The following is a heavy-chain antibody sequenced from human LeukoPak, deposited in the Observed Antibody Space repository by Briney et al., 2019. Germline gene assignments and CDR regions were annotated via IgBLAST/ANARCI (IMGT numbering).Heavy chain of an antibody. J-gene: IGHJ6*02. CDR3: ARDRRVYGSGSYSINYFYYGLDV. CDR1: GCSVSSNY. V-gene: IGHV3-66*01. Sequence: GGSLRLSCAASGCSVSSNYMSWVRQAPGKGLEWVSVMYNDGTTSYADSVKGRFTISRDNFKNTLDLQMNSLRAEDTAVYYCARDRRVYGSGSYSINYFYYGLDVWGQGTTVTVSS. CDR2: MYNDGTT. D-gene: IGHD3-10*01.